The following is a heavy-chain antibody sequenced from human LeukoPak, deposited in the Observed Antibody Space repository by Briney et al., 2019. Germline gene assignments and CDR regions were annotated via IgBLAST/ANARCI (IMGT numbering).Heavy chain of an antibody. CDR3: AALPNYYDSSGYWF. D-gene: IGHD3-22*01. V-gene: IGHV1-58*01. Sequence: ASVKVSCKASGFTFTSSAVQWVRQARGQRIEWIGWIVVGSGNTNYAQKFQERVTITRDMSTSKAYMELSSLRSEDTAVYYCAALPNYYDSSGYWFWGQGTLVTVSS. CDR2: IVVGSGNT. CDR1: GFTFTSSA. J-gene: IGHJ4*02.